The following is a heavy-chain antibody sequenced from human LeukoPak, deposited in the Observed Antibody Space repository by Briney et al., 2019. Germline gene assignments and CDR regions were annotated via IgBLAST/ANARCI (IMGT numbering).Heavy chain of an antibody. Sequence: ASVKVSCKASGGTFSSYAISWVRQAPGQGLEWMGGIIPIFGTANYARKFQGKVTITTDESTSTAYMELSSLRSEDTAVYYCARNYMYYGSGVEWFDPWGQGTLVTVSS. D-gene: IGHD3-10*01. CDR2: IIPIFGTA. CDR3: ARNYMYYGSGVEWFDP. J-gene: IGHJ5*02. CDR1: GGTFSSYA. V-gene: IGHV1-69*05.